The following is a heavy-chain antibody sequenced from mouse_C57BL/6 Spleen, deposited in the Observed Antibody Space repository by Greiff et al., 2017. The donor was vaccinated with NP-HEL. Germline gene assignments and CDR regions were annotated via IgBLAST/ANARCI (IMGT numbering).Heavy chain of an antibody. CDR3: ASLYYYGSSLDY. Sequence: EVNLVESGGGLVKPGGSLKLSCAASGFTFSDYGMHWVRQAPEKGLEWVAYISSGSSTIYYADTVKGRFTISRDNAKNTLFLQMTSLRSEDTAMYYCASLYYYGSSLDYWGQGTTLTVSS. D-gene: IGHD1-1*01. V-gene: IGHV5-17*01. J-gene: IGHJ2*01. CDR1: GFTFSDYG. CDR2: ISSGSSTI.